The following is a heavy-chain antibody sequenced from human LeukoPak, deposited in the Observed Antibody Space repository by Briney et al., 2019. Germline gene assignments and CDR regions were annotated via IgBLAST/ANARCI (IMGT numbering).Heavy chain of an antibody. V-gene: IGHV3-30*18. CDR2: ISYDGSNK. D-gene: IGHD3-22*01. J-gene: IGHJ4*02. CDR1: GFTFSSYD. Sequence: GGSLRLSCAASGFTFSSYDMHWLRQAPGKGLEWVAVISYDGSNKYYADSVKGRFTISRDNSKNTLHLKMNSLRAEDTAVYYCAKGLYYYDSSGYPPDYWGQGTLVTVSS. CDR3: AKGLYYYDSSGYPPDY.